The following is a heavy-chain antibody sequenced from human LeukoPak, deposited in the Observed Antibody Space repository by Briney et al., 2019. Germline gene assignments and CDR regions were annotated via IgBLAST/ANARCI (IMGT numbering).Heavy chain of an antibody. CDR1: GGSISSGGYY. Sequence: PSETLSLTCTVSGGSISSGGYYWSWIRQHPGKGLEWIGYIYYSGSTYYNPSLKSRVTISVDTSKNQFSLKLSSVTAADTAVYYCARACDGYGRRGGYFDYWGQGTLVTVSS. CDR2: IYYSGST. V-gene: IGHV4-31*03. D-gene: IGHD4-17*01. CDR3: ARACDGYGRRGGYFDY. J-gene: IGHJ4*02.